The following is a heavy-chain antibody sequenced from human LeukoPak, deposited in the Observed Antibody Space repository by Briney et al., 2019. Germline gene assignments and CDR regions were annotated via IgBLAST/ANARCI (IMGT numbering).Heavy chain of an antibody. CDR3: ARDSGPGAAAGTNWFDP. CDR1: GGSISSYY. J-gene: IGHJ5*02. CDR2: IYTSGST. Sequence: SETLSLTCTVSGGSISSYYGSWIRQPAGKGLEWIGRIYTSGSTNYNPSLKSRVTMSVDTSKNQFSLKLSSVTAADTAVYYCARDSGPGAAAGTNWFDPWGQGTLVTVSS. V-gene: IGHV4-4*07. D-gene: IGHD6-13*01.